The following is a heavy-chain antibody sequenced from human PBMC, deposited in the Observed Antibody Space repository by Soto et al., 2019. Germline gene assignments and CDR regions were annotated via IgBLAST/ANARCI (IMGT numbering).Heavy chain of an antibody. CDR2: FDPEDGET. D-gene: IGHD3-10*01. CDR1: GYTLTELS. Sequence: ASVKVSCKVSGYTLTELSMHWVRQAPGKGLEWMGGFDPEDGETIYAQKFQGRVTMTEDTSTDTAYMELSSLRSEDTAVYYCATGGSNLYYYYYSMDVWGKGTTVTVSS. J-gene: IGHJ6*03. V-gene: IGHV1-24*01. CDR3: ATGGSNLYYYYYSMDV.